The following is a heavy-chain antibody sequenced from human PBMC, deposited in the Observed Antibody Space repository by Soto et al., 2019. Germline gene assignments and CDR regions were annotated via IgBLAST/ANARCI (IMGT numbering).Heavy chain of an antibody. V-gene: IGHV1-8*02. CDR1: GYTFTSYG. Sequence: GASVKVSCKASGYTFTSYGISWVRQAPGQGLEWMGWINPNSGNTDYAQKFQGRVTMTRNTSISTAYMELSSLRSEDTAVYYCARGPKGPRYCSSTSCYAGVYYFDYWGQGTLVTVSS. CDR2: INPNSGNT. J-gene: IGHJ4*02. D-gene: IGHD2-2*01. CDR3: ARGPKGPRYCSSTSCYAGVYYFDY.